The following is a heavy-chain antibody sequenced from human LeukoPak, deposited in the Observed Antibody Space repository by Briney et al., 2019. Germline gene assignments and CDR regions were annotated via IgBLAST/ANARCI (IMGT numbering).Heavy chain of an antibody. CDR1: GYTLTELS. J-gene: IGHJ4*02. D-gene: IGHD5-18*01. CDR2: FDPEDGET. Sequence: GASVKVSCKVSGYTLTELSMHWVRQAPGKGLEWMGGFDPEDGETIYAQKFQGRVTMTEDTSTDTAYMELRSLRSDDTAVYYCARSGYSYGSLFDYWGQGTLVTVSS. CDR3: ARSGYSYGSLFDY. V-gene: IGHV1-24*01.